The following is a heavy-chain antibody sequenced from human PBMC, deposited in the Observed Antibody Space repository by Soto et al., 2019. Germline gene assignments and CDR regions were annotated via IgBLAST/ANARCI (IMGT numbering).Heavy chain of an antibody. Sequence: EVQLVESGGGLVHPGGSLRLSCGASGFTFSSHWMHWVRQAPGKGLVWVSRINGDGSSTRYADSVKGRFTISRDNAENTLYLQMNSLRAEDTAVYYCARVEYYYGSGSYSPRFGPWGQGTLVTVSS. CDR1: GFTFSSHW. CDR3: ARVEYYYGSGSYSPRFGP. V-gene: IGHV3-74*01. J-gene: IGHJ5*02. D-gene: IGHD3-10*01. CDR2: INGDGSST.